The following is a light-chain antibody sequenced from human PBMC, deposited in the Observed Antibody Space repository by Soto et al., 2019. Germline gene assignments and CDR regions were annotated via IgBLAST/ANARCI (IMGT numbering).Light chain of an antibody. CDR1: QSVNSNY. CDR3: QHFGGSSYT. Sequence: DIELTQSPGTLSLSPGETVTLSCRASQSVNSNYLAWYQQKPGQAPRLLIYGASARATGIPDRFSGSGSGTDFTLAISRLEPEDFAVYYCQHFGGSSYTFGQGTKLEIK. J-gene: IGKJ2*01. CDR2: GAS. V-gene: IGKV3-20*01.